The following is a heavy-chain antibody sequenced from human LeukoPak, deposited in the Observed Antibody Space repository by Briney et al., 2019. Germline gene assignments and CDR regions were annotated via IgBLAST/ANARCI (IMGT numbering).Heavy chain of an antibody. CDR2: IGTAGDT. Sequence: GGSLRLSCAASGFTFSSYDMHWVRHATGKGLEWVSAIGTAGDTYYPGSVKGRFTISRENAKNSLYLQMNSLRAGDTAVYYCARVQAGFGNLDYWGQGTLVTVSS. V-gene: IGHV3-13*01. CDR3: ARVQAGFGNLDY. CDR1: GFTFSSYD. J-gene: IGHJ4*02. D-gene: IGHD3-3*01.